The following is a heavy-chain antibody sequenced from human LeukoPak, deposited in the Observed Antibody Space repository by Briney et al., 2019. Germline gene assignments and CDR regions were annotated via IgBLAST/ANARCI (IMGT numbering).Heavy chain of an antibody. J-gene: IGHJ3*02. CDR1: GFSLSTSGMC. CDR2: IDWDDDK. V-gene: IGHV2-70*11. Sequence: SGPTLVNPTQTLTLTCTFSGFSLSTSGMCVSWIRQPPGKALEWLARIDWDDDKYYSTSLKTRLTISKDTSKNQVVLTMTNMDPVDAATYYCARMDWQQLATKGAFDIWGQGTMVTVSS. D-gene: IGHD6-13*01. CDR3: ARMDWQQLATKGAFDI.